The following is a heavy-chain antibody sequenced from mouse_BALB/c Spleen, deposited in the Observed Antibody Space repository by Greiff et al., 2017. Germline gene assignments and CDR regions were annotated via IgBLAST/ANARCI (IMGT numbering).Heavy chain of an antibody. Sequence: QVQLKQSGAGLVKPGASVKLSCKASGYTFTEYIIHWVKQRSGQGLEWIGWFYPGSGSIKYNEKFKDKATLTADKSSSTVYMELSRLTSEDSAVYFCARHGGLYLFYDYDSWFAYWGQGTLVTVSA. V-gene: IGHV1-62-2*01. D-gene: IGHD2-4*01. CDR3: ARHGGLYLFYDYDSWFAY. CDR2: FYPGSGSI. J-gene: IGHJ3*01. CDR1: GYTFTEYI.